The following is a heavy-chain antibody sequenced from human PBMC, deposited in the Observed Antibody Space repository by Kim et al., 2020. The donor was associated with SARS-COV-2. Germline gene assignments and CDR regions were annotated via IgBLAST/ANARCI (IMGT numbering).Heavy chain of an antibody. CDR2: ISSSTSAI. CDR3: ARDIPYGSGSYYPPPTYSDY. J-gene: IGHJ4*02. Sequence: GGSLRLSCAASGFTFSSYSMNWVRQAPGKGLEWVSYISSSTSAIYYADSVKGRVTISRDNAKNSLYLQMNSLRAEDTAVYYCARDIPYGSGSYYPPPTYSDYWGQGTLVTVPS. D-gene: IGHD3-10*01. CDR1: GFTFSSYS. V-gene: IGHV3-48*04.